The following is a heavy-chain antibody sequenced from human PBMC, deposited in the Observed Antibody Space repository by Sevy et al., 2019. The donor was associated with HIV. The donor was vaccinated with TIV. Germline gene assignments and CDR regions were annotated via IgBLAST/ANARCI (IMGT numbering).Heavy chain of an antibody. D-gene: IGHD3-3*01. Sequence: ETLSLTCTVSGGSISSYYWSWIRQPAGKGLEWIGRIYTSGSTNYNPSLKSRVTMSVDTSKNQFSLKLSSVTAADTAVYYCARETERKYYDFWSGYIYYYGMDVWGQWTTVTDSS. CDR2: IYTSGST. CDR3: ARETERKYYDFWSGYIYYYGMDV. J-gene: IGHJ6*02. V-gene: IGHV4-4*07. CDR1: GGSISSYY.